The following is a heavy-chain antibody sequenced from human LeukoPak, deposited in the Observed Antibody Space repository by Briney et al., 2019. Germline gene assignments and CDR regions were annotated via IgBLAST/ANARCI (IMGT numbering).Heavy chain of an antibody. D-gene: IGHD2-15*01. J-gene: IGHJ4*02. CDR1: GFTFSSYA. V-gene: IGHV3-23*01. CDR2: ISGSGGST. CDR3: ARTACSGGSCSIYYFDY. Sequence: GGSLRLSCAASGFTFSSYAMSWVRQAPGKGLEWVSAISGSGGSTYYADSVKGRFTISRDNSKNTLYLQMNSLRAEDTAVYYCARTACSGGSCSIYYFDYWGQGTLVTVSS.